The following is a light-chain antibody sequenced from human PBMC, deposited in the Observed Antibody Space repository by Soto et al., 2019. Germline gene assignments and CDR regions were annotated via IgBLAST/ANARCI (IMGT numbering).Light chain of an antibody. CDR1: SSDIGGSDY. V-gene: IGLV2-14*01. CDR2: EVS. J-gene: IGLJ3*02. CDR3: SSYVTSGTLV. Sequence: QSALPQASSVSVSPGQSITISCTGTSSDIGGSDYVSWYHKHPGKAPKVIIYEVSDRPSGVSDRFSGYKSGNTASLTISGLQAEEEADYYCSSYVTSGTLVFGGGTKVTVL.